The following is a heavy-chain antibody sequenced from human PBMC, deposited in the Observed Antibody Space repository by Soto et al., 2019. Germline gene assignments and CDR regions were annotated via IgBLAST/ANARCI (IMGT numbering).Heavy chain of an antibody. V-gene: IGHV3-7*01. D-gene: IGHD6-19*01. Sequence: QPGGSLRLSCAASGFTFSNSWMTWVRQAPGKGLEWVANIKEDGSDKYYVDSVKGRFTISRDNAKNSLYLQLNSLRVEDTAVYYCARDSYRSGWYVVDPWGRGTLVTVSS. CDR3: ARDSYRSGWYVVDP. J-gene: IGHJ5*02. CDR2: IKEDGSDK. CDR1: GFTFSNSW.